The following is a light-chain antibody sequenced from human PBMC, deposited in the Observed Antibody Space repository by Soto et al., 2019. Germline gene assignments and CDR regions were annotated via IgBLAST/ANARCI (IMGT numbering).Light chain of an antibody. V-gene: IGKV1-39*01. CDR1: QNIFRF. CDR3: QQSYSVPHT. Sequence: DIQMTQSPSSLSASVGDSVTITCRASQNIFRFLGWYQHKPGKAPELLIYAASSLRSGVPSRFSGRGSGTDFALTISNLQPEDSGTFYCQQSYSVPHTFGQGTKLEIK. J-gene: IGKJ2*01. CDR2: AAS.